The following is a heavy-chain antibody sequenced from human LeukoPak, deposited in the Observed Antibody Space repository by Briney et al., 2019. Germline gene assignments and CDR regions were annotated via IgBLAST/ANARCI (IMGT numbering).Heavy chain of an antibody. J-gene: IGHJ6*02. V-gene: IGHV4-34*01. D-gene: IGHD3-3*01. CDR2: INHSGST. CDR1: GGSFSGYY. Sequence: PSETLSLTCAVYGGSFSGYYWSWIRQPPGKGLEWIGEINHSGSTNYNPSPKSRVTISVDTSKNQFSLKLSSVTAADTAVYYCAREKVLRPWYYYYYGMDVWGQGTTVTVSS. CDR3: AREKVLRPWYYYYYGMDV.